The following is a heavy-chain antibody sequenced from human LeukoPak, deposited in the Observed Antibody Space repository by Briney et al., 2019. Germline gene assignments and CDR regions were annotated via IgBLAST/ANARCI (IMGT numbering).Heavy chain of an antibody. CDR2: MYYSGSA. CDR1: GGSISSYY. D-gene: IGHD4/OR15-4a*01. J-gene: IGHJ4*02. CDR3: ARGGTQLTFPV. V-gene: IGHV4-59*01. Sequence: SETLSLTCSVSGGSISSYYWSWIRQPPGKGLEWIGYMYYSGSANYNPSLKSRVTMSADTSKNHFSLNLTSVTAADTAVYYCARGGTQLTFPVWGQGTLVTVSS.